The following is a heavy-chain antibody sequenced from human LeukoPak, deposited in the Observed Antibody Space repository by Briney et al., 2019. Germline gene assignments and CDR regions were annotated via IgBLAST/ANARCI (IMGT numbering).Heavy chain of an antibody. CDR2: IYPGDSDT. J-gene: IGHJ4*02. Sequence: GESLKISCKGSGYSFISYWIGWVRQMPGKGLEWMGIIYPGDSDTRYSPSFQGQVTISADKSISTAYLQWSSLTSSDPAMYYCARRLTYYYDSSGYYGYWGQGTLVTVSS. CDR1: GYSFISYW. CDR3: ARRLTYYYDSSGYYGY. V-gene: IGHV5-51*01. D-gene: IGHD3-22*01.